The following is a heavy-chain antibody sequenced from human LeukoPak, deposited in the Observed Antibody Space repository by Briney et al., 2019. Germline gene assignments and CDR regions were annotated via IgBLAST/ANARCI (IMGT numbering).Heavy chain of an antibody. D-gene: IGHD3-3*01. CDR2: IYYSGST. J-gene: IGHJ6*02. V-gene: IGHV4-31*03. Sequence: PSETLSLTCTVSGGSISSGGYYWSWIRQHPGKGLEWIGYIYYSGSTYYNPSLESRVTISVDTSKNQFSLKLSSVTAADTAVYYCARDPQYYDFWSGLRNYYGMDVWGQGTTVSVSS. CDR1: GGSISSGGYY. CDR3: ARDPQYYDFWSGLRNYYGMDV.